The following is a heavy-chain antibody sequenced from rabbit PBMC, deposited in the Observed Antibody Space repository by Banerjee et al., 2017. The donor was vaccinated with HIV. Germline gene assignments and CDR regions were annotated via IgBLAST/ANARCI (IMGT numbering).Heavy chain of an antibody. D-gene: IGHD4-1*01. V-gene: IGHV1S45*01. CDR3: ARDLAGVIGWNFGL. CDR2: IRPSDGIT. J-gene: IGHJ4*01. Sequence: QEQLEESGGDLVKPGASLTLTCTASGIDFSSYWMSWVRQAPGKGLEWIGCIRPSDGITYYASWAKGRFTISKTSSTTVTLQMTSLTAADTATYFCARDLAGVIGWNFGLWGPGTLVTVS. CDR1: GIDFSSYW.